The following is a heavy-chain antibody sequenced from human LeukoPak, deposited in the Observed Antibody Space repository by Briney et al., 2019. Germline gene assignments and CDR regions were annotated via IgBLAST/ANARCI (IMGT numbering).Heavy chain of an antibody. Sequence: GWALILLCAASGFTFSDYYMSGCRQAPRKGLERPSYTSPSPTQTSYADSVKGRFTITTDNAKTLLYLQMNSLRAEDTALYYCATGGHGAADQWGQGTLVTVSA. V-gene: IGHV3-11*05. D-gene: IGHD1-26*01. CDR1: GFTFSDYY. CDR2: TSPSPTQT. J-gene: IGHJ5*02. CDR3: ATGGHGAADQ.